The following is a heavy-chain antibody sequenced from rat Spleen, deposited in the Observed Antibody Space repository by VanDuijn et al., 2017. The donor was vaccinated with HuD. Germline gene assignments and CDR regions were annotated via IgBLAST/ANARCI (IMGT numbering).Heavy chain of an antibody. Sequence: EVQLVESGGGLVQPGGSLKLSCAASGFTFSDYYMAWVRQAPTKGLEWVASINYDGRSTFYRDSVRDRFTISRDNGKNTLYLQMDSLRSEDTATYYCARSYYGYTYFDDWGQGVMVTVSS. CDR3: ARSYYGYTYFDD. CDR2: INYDGRST. CDR1: GFTFSDYY. V-gene: IGHV5S10*01. D-gene: IGHD1-7*01. J-gene: IGHJ2*01.